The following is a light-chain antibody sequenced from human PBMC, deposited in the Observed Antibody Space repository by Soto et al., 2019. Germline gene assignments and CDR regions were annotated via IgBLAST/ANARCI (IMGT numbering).Light chain of an antibody. CDR3: CSYAGSFTLV. V-gene: IGLV2-11*01. CDR1: SSDVGGYND. J-gene: IGLJ2*01. Sequence: QSALTQPRSVSGSPGQSGTISCTGTSSDVGGYNDVSWYQQHPGKAPKLMIYDVTKRPSGVPDRFSGSKSGNTASLTIYGLQAEDEADYYCCSYAGSFTLVFGGGTKLTVL. CDR2: DVT.